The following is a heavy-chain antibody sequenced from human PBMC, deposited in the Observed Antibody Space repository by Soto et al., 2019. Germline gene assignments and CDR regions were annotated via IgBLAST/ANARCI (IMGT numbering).Heavy chain of an antibody. Sequence: QVQLVESGGGVVQPGRSLRLSCAASGFNFRSYGMHWVRHAPGKGLGWVEVISYDVSAKWYVDSVKGRFTISRDTSNNILYLQMNSLRAEDTAVYYCAKDEGAEDDILTGYPLFDYLGHGILVTVSS. J-gene: IGHJ4*01. CDR3: AKDEGAEDDILTGYPLFDY. CDR2: ISYDVSAK. CDR1: GFNFRSYG. D-gene: IGHD3-9*01. V-gene: IGHV3-30*18.